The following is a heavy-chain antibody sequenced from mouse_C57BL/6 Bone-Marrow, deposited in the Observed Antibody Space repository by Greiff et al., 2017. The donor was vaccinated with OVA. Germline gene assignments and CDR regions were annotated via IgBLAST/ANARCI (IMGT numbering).Heavy chain of an antibody. CDR2: ISNGGGST. J-gene: IGHJ3*01. D-gene: IGHD3-2*02. CDR3: ARQGSSGPWFAY. V-gene: IGHV5-12*01. Sequence: EVQGVESGGGLVQPGGSLKLSCAASGFTFSDYYMYWVRQTPEKRLEWVAYISNGGGSTYYPDTVKGRFTISRDNAKNTLYLQMSRLKSEDTAMYYCARQGSSGPWFAYWGQGTLVTVSA. CDR1: GFTFSDYY.